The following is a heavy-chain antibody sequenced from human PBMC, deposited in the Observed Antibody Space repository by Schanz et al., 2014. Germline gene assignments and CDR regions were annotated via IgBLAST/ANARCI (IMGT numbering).Heavy chain of an antibody. V-gene: IGHV3-53*01. CDR2: IYSGGST. J-gene: IGHJ3*02. D-gene: IGHD6-19*01. Sequence: DVQLVESGGGLLQPGGSLRLSCAASGFTVSSNYMSWVRQAPGKGLEWVAVIYSGGSTFYTDSVKGRFTISRDNYKNTLYLQMNSLIAEDTAVYYCAKCIGWYGRCAFDIWGQGTMVTVSS. CDR3: AKCIGWYGRCAFDI. CDR1: GFTVSSNY.